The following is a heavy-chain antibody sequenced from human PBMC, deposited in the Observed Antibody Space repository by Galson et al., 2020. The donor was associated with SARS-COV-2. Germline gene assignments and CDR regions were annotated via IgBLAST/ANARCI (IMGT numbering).Heavy chain of an antibody. CDR2: IYYSGTT. CDR3: ASGPVSNGFDP. CDR1: GGSISSSSYY. J-gene: IGHJ5*02. V-gene: IGHV4-39*01. Sequence: SETLSLTCTVSGGSISSSSYYWGWIRQPPGKGLEWIGSIYYSGTTYYNPSLKSRVTISVDTSKNQFSLKLSSVTAADTAVYYCASGPVSNGFDPWGQGTLVTVSS.